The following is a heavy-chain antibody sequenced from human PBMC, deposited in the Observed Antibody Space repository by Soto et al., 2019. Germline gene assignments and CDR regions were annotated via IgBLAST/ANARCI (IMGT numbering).Heavy chain of an antibody. CDR1: GFTFSSYS. CDR2: ISSSSSYI. CDR3: ASGSVVVVAATPSFDY. Sequence: EVQLVESGGGLVKPGGSLRLSCAASGFTFSSYSMNWVRQAPGKGLEWVSSISSSSSYIYYADSVKGRFTISRDNAKNSLYLQMNRLRAEDTAVYYCASGSVVVVAATPSFDYWGQGTLVTVSS. J-gene: IGHJ4*02. V-gene: IGHV3-21*01. D-gene: IGHD2-15*01.